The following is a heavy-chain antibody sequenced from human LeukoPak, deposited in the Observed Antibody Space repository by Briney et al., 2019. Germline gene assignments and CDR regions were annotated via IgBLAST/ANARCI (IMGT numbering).Heavy chain of an antibody. D-gene: IGHD4-11*01. Sequence: GGSLRLSCAASGFTVSSNYMSWVRQAPGKGLEWVSVIYSGGSTYYSDSVKGRFTISRDNSKNTLYLQMNSLRADDTAVYYCAKGGSSYSEMDYWGQGTLVTVSS. CDR1: GFTVSSNY. J-gene: IGHJ4*02. CDR3: AKGGSSYSEMDY. CDR2: IYSGGST. V-gene: IGHV3-53*01.